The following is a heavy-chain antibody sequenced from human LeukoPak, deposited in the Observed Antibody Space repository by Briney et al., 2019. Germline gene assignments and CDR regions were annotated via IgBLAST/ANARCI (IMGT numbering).Heavy chain of an antibody. J-gene: IGHJ5*02. CDR3: ARDLFRDSPIDP. Sequence: SETLSLTCTVSGGSISSYYWSWIRQPPGKGREWIGYIYYSGSTNYNPSLKSRVTISVDTSKNQFSLKLSSVTAADTAVYYCARDLFRDSPIDPWGQGTLVTVSS. CDR1: GGSISSYY. V-gene: IGHV4-59*01. D-gene: IGHD3-10*01. CDR2: IYYSGST.